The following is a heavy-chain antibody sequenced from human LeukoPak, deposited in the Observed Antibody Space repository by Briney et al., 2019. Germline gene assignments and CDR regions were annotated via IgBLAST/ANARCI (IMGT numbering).Heavy chain of an antibody. V-gene: IGHV3-30*04. Sequence: GGSLRLSCAASGFTFSHYALHWVRQAPGKGLEWVALIGHDGADKYYADSVKGRFTISRDNSKNTLYLQMNSLRAEDTAVYYCAKDPYYDYVWGSSHDAFDIWGQGTMVTVSS. J-gene: IGHJ3*02. CDR2: IGHDGADK. CDR3: AKDPYYDYVWGSSHDAFDI. CDR1: GFTFSHYA. D-gene: IGHD3-16*01.